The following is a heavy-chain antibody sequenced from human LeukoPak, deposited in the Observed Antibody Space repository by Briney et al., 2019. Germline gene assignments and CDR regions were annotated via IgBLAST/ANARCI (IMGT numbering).Heavy chain of an antibody. D-gene: IGHD3-16*01. CDR3: ATLGEDGVGDY. CDR1: GFTFSSYA. CDR2: ISYDGSNK. Sequence: GGSLRLSCAASGFTFSSYAMHWVRQAPGKGLEWVAVISYDGSNKYYADSVKGRFTISRDNSKNTLYLQMNSLRAEDTAVYYCATLGEDGVGDYWGQGTLVTVSS. J-gene: IGHJ4*02. V-gene: IGHV3-30-3*01.